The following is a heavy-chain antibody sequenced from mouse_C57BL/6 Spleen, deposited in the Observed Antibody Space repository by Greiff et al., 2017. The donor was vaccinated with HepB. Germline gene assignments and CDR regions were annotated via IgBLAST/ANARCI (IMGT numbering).Heavy chain of an antibody. CDR1: GYTFTDYY. J-gene: IGHJ4*01. CDR2: INPNNGGT. CDR3: ARGHGSLMDY. V-gene: IGHV1-26*01. Sequence: EVQLQQSGPELVKPGASVKISCKASGYTFTDYYMNWVKQSHGKSLEWIGDINPNNGGTSYNQKFKGKATLTVDKSSSTAYMELRSLTSEDSAVYYCARGHGSLMDYWGQGTSVTVSS. D-gene: IGHD1-1*01.